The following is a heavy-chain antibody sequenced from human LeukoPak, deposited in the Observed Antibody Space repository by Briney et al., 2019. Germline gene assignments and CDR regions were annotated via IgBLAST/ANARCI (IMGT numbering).Heavy chain of an antibody. Sequence: SSETLSLTCTVSGGSISSYYWSWIRQPAGKGLEWIGRIYTSGSTNYNPSLRSRVAMSVDTSKNQFSLKLSSVTAADTAVYYCARARSRLDAFDIWGQGTMVTVSS. CDR2: IYTSGST. CDR1: GGSISSYY. CDR3: ARARSRLDAFDI. J-gene: IGHJ3*02. V-gene: IGHV4-4*07. D-gene: IGHD2-2*01.